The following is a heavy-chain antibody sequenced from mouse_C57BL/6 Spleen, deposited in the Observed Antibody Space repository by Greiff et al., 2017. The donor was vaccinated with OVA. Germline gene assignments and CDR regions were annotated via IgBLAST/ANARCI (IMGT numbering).Heavy chain of an antibody. V-gene: IGHV1-55*01. D-gene: IGHD2-4*01. CDR2: IYPGSGST. J-gene: IGHJ3*01. CDR1: GYTFTSYW. Sequence: QVQLQQPGAELVKPGASVKMSCKASGYTFTSYWITWVKQRPGQGLAWIGDIYPGSGSTNYNEKFKSKATLTVDTSSSTAYMQLSSLTSEDSAVYYCARSYYDYDGFAYWGQGTLVTVSA. CDR3: ARSYYDYDGFAY.